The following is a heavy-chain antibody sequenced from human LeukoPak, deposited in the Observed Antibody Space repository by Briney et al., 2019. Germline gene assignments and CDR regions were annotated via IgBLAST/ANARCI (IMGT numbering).Heavy chain of an antibody. D-gene: IGHD1-26*01. V-gene: IGHV1-18*01. CDR3: ARISLVGATDAFDY. CDR1: GYTFTSYG. J-gene: IGHJ4*02. CDR2: ISAYNGNT. Sequence: VASVKVSCEASGYTFTSYGISWVRQTPGQGLEWMGWISAYNGNTNYAQKLQGRVTMTTDTSTSTAYMELRSLRSDDTAVYYCARISLVGATDAFDYWGQGTLVTVSS.